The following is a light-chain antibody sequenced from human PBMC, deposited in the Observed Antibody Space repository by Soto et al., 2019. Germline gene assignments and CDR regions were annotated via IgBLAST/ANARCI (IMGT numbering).Light chain of an antibody. Sequence: QAVVTQPPSVSGAPGQRVTISCSGSRSNLGAGYDVHWYQQLPGTAPKLLIYGNNNRPSGVPDRFSGSKSGTSASLAITGLQAEDEADYYCQSYDSSLSAFVVFGGGTKLTVL. CDR3: QSYDSSLSAFVV. J-gene: IGLJ2*01. CDR2: GNN. CDR1: RSNLGAGYD. V-gene: IGLV1-40*01.